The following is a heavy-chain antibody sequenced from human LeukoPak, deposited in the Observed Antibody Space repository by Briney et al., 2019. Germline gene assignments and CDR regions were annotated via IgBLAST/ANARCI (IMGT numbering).Heavy chain of an antibody. CDR1: GGSFSGYY. CDR3: ARARYGSGSYYIDY. D-gene: IGHD3-10*01. J-gene: IGHJ4*02. V-gene: IGHV4-34*01. CDR2: INHSGST. Sequence: SGTLSLTCAVYGGSFSGYYWSWIRQPPGKGLEWIGEINHSGSTNYNPSLKSRVTISVDTSKNQFSLKLSSVTAADTGVYYCARARYGSGSYYIDYWGQGTLVTVSS.